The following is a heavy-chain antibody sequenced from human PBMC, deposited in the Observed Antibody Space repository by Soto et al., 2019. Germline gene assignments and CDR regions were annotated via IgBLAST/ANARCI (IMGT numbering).Heavy chain of an antibody. V-gene: IGHV4-59*01. D-gene: IGHD5-18*01. CDR2: IYYSGST. CDR1: RGSISSYY. CDR3: ARERGYSYGSDCGMNF. J-gene: IGHJ6*04. Sequence: SETLSLTCTVSRGSISSYYWSWIRQPPGKGLEWIGYIYYSGSTNYNPSLRSRVTISVDTSKNQFSLKLSSVTAADTAVYYCARERGYSYGSDCGMNFWCKGPTVPL.